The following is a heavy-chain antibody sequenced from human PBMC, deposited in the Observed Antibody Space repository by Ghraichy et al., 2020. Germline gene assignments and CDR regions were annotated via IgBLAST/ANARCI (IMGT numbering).Heavy chain of an antibody. V-gene: IGHV3-23*01. CDR1: GFTFNSYA. CDR3: AKWGSGRRIYYYYGMDV. Sequence: GGSLRLSCAASGFTFNSYAMSWVRQAPGKGLEWVSTISGSGVSTYYADSVKGRFTISRDNSKTTLSLQLNSLRSEDTAVYYCAKWGSGRRIYYYYGMDVWGQGTTVTVSS. J-gene: IGHJ6*02. D-gene: IGHD1-1*01. CDR2: ISGSGVST.